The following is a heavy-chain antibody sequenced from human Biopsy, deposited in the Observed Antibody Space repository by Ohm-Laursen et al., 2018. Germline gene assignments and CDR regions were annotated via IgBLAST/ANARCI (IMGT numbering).Heavy chain of an antibody. CDR2: IRWDGSTT. V-gene: IGHV3-43D*04. CDR1: GFTFDDYG. D-gene: IGHD3-9*01. CDR3: ARAFRGQYFYYYYGMDV. Sequence: GSLRLSCAATGFTFDDYGMHWVRLAPGKGLEWVSLIRWDGSTTYYADSVKGRFTISRDNSKNSLYLQMNSLRAEDNALYYCARAFRGQYFYYYYGMDVWGQGTTVTVSS. J-gene: IGHJ6*02.